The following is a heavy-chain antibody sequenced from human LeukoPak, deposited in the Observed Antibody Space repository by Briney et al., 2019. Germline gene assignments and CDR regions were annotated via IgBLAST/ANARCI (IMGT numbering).Heavy chain of an antibody. Sequence: GGSLRLSCAASGFTFSSYAMHWVRQAPGKGLEWVAVISYDGSNKYYADSVKGRFTISRDNSKNTLYLQMNSLRAEDTAVYYCARDLKRLITMVRGVIKKYYYYYGMDVWGQGTTVTVSS. CDR3: ARDLKRLITMVRGVIKKYYYYYGMDV. CDR2: ISYDGSNK. J-gene: IGHJ6*02. D-gene: IGHD3-10*01. V-gene: IGHV3-30*04. CDR1: GFTFSSYA.